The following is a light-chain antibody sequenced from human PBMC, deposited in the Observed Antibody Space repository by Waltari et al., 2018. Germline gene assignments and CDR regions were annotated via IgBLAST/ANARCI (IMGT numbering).Light chain of an antibody. V-gene: IGKV2-28*01. Sequence: DIVMTQSPLSLPVTPGAPASISCRSSQSLLHRNGYNYLDWYVQKPGQSPQLLIYLGSNRASGVPDRFSGSGLGTDFTLKISRVEAEDAGVYYCMQALQTPLTFGGGTKVEIK. CDR2: LGS. J-gene: IGKJ4*01. CDR3: MQALQTPLT. CDR1: QSLLHRNGYNY.